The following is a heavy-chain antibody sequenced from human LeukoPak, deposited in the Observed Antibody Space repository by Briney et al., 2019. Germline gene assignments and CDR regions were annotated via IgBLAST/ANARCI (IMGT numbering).Heavy chain of an antibody. Sequence: SETLSLTCIVSGGSISSYYWSWIRQPPGKGLECIGYIYYSGSTNYNPSLKSRVTISVDTSKNQFSLKLSSVTAADTAVYYCARGSGSYFFYWGQGTLVTVSS. V-gene: IGHV4-59*01. CDR1: GGSISSYY. CDR2: IYYSGST. D-gene: IGHD1-26*01. CDR3: ARGSGSYFFY. J-gene: IGHJ4*02.